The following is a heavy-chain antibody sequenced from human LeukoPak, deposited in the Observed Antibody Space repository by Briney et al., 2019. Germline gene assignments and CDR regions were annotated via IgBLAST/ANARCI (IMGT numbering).Heavy chain of an antibody. D-gene: IGHD6-25*01. CDR3: AKGTDFGLAAAEYFQH. V-gene: IGHV1-18*01. CDR2: IGAYNGNT. J-gene: IGHJ1*01. Sequence: GASVKVSCKASGYTFTSYGISWVRQAPGQGLEWMGWIGAYNGNTNYAQKLQGRVTMTTYTSTSTAYMELRSLRSDDTAVYYCAKGTDFGLAAAEYFQHWGQGTLVTVYS. CDR1: GYTFTSYG.